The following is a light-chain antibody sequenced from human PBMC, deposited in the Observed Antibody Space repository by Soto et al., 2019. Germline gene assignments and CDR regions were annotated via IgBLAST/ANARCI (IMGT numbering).Light chain of an antibody. V-gene: IGKV4-1*01. CDR2: WAS. J-gene: IGKJ5*01. CDR3: QQGGT. Sequence: DIVMTQSPDSLAVSLGERATINCKSSQSVLYSSNNKNYLAWYQQKPGQPPKLLIYWASTRESGVPDRFSGSGSGTDFTLTISSLQADDSATYYRQQGGTFGQGTRLEIK. CDR1: QSVLYSSNNKNY.